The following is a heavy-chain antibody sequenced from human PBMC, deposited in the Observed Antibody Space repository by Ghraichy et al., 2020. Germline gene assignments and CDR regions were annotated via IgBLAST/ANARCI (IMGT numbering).Heavy chain of an antibody. CDR2: ISGSGSGT. Sequence: GGSLRLSCAASGITFSSYAMTWVRQAPGKGLEWVSTISGSGSGTFYADSVKGRFTISRDNSKNTLYLQMNSLRAEDTAVYFCEGALVVVSGYGVFDIWGQGTMVSVSS. J-gene: IGHJ3*02. D-gene: IGHD2-21*02. CDR1: GITFSSYA. CDR3: EGALVVVSGYGVFDI. V-gene: IGHV3-23*01.